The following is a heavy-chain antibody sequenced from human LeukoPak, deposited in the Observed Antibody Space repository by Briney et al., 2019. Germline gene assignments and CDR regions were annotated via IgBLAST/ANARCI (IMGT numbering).Heavy chain of an antibody. CDR2: IYHSGST. CDR1: GYSISSGYY. D-gene: IGHD6-25*01. V-gene: IGHV4-38-2*02. CDR3: ARGYSSDCFDN. J-gene: IGHJ4*02. Sequence: SETLSLTCTVSGYSISSGYYWGWIRQPPGKGLEWIGSIYHSGSTYYNPSLKSRVTISVDTSKNQFSLKLSSVTAADTAVYYCARGYSSDCFDNWGQGTLVTVSS.